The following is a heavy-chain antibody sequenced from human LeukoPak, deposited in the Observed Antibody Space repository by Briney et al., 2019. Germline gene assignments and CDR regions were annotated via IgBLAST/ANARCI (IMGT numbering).Heavy chain of an antibody. J-gene: IGHJ3*02. D-gene: IGHD3-22*01. CDR2: IYYSGST. CDR3: ARAGYYYDSSGYCCDAFDI. CDR1: GGSISSDY. Sequence: SEILSLTCTVSGGSISSDYWSWIRQPPGKGLEWIGYIYYSGSTNYNPSLKSRVTISVDTSKNQFSLKLSSVTAADTAVYYCARAGYYYDSSGYCCDAFDIWGQGTMVTVSS. V-gene: IGHV4-59*01.